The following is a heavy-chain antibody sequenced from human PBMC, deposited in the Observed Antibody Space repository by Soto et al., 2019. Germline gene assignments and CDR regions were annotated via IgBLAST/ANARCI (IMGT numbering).Heavy chain of an antibody. Sequence: SETLSLACTVSGGCISSYYWSWIRQPPGKGLEWIGYIYYSGSTNYNPSLKSRVTISLDTSKNQFSLKLSSVTAADTAVYYCARHVPTNPFDYWGQGILVTVSS. CDR3: ARHVPTNPFDY. D-gene: IGHD2-2*01. CDR1: GGCISSYY. J-gene: IGHJ4*02. V-gene: IGHV4-59*08. CDR2: IYYSGST.